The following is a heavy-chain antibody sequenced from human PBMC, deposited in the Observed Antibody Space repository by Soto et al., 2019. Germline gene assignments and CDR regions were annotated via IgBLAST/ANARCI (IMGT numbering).Heavy chain of an antibody. Sequence: GGSLRLSCVASGADFRGSYMNWIRQAPGKGLEWISYISDTGRTIHYADSVKGRFVISRDNSKDSLYLQMNDLRADDTAVYYCAGFKEGNILGLRWPDPWGQGTRVTVSS. J-gene: IGHJ5*02. V-gene: IGHV3-11*01. CDR3: AGFKEGNILGLRWPDP. D-gene: IGHD4-4*01. CDR2: ISDTGRTI. CDR1: GADFRGSY.